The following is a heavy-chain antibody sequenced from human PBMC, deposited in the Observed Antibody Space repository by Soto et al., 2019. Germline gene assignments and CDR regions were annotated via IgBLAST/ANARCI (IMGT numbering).Heavy chain of an antibody. CDR2: ISAYNGNT. CDR3: AKDSGLPRFGTLIHALDL. Sequence: ASVKVSCKASGYTFTSYGISWVRQAPGQGLEWMGWISAYNGNTNYAQKLQGRVTMTTDTSSNTLYLQLNSLRDDDAAMYYCAKDSGLPRFGTLIHALDLWGQGTMVTVSS. J-gene: IGHJ3*01. V-gene: IGHV1-18*04. D-gene: IGHD3-10*01. CDR1: GYTFTSYG.